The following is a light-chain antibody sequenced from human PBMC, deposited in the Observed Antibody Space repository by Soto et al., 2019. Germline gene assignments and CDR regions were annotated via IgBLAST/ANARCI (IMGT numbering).Light chain of an antibody. Sequence: EIVLTQSPGTLSLSPGERVTLSCRASQSVSSTHLAWFQQKSGQAPRLLISGASSRATGIPDRFSGGGSGTDFTLTISRLEPEDFAVYYCQQCGDSPYTFGQGTKLEIK. CDR2: GAS. V-gene: IGKV3-20*01. CDR3: QQCGDSPYT. CDR1: QSVSSTH. J-gene: IGKJ2*01.